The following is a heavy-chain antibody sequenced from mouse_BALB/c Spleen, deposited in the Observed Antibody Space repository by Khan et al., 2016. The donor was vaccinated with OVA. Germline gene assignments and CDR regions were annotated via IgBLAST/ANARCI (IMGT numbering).Heavy chain of an antibody. CDR2: IWSAGST. J-gene: IGHJ3*01. CDR3: ARRGYDYGRGALFAY. V-gene: IGHV2-2*02. Sequence: QVQLQQSGPGLVQPSQSLSITCTVSGFSLTNYSVHWVRQSPGKGLVWLGVIWSAGSTDYNAAFISRLTIRKDNSRSQVFFKMNSLQPNDTAIYYCARRGYDYGRGALFAYWGQGTLVTVSA. CDR1: GFSLTNYS. D-gene: IGHD2-4*01.